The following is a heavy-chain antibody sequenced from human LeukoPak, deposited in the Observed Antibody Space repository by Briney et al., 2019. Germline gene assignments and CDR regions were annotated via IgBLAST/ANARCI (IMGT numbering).Heavy chain of an antibody. V-gene: IGHV3-15*01. J-gene: IGHJ4*02. CDR1: GFTLSNAW. CDR3: TPGKKSSGWYRYFDY. D-gene: IGHD6-19*01. Sequence: GGSLRLSCAASGFTLSNAWMSWVRQAPGKGLEWVGRIKSKTDGGTTDYAAPVKGRFTILRDDSKNTLYLQMNSLKTEDTAVYYSTPGKKSSGWYRYFDYWGQGTLVTVSS. CDR2: IKSKTDGGTT.